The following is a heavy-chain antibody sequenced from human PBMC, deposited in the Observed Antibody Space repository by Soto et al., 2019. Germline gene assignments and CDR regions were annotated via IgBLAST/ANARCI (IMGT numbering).Heavy chain of an antibody. D-gene: IGHD1-26*01. CDR3: GREAPPPSGSYGGGY. CDR2: IIPIFGTA. V-gene: IGHV1-69*01. Sequence: QVQLVQSGAEVKKPGSSVKVSCKASGGTFSSYAISWVRQAPGQGLEWMGGIIPIFGTANYAQKFQGRVTITGDESSSTAYRELSSLRSEDRAVYNCGREAPPPSGSYGGGYWGQGTLVTVSS. CDR1: GGTFSSYA. J-gene: IGHJ4*02.